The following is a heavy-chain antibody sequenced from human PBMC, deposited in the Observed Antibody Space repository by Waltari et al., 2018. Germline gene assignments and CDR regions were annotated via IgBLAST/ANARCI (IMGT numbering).Heavy chain of an antibody. J-gene: IGHJ4*02. Sequence: QVQLVQSGAEVKKPGSSVKVSCKASGGTFSSYTISWVRQAPGQGLELMERIIPILVIANYAQKFQGRVTMTADKSTSTAYMELSSLRSEDTAVYYCARDRQWLEVYYFDYWGQGTLVTVSS. V-gene: IGHV1-69*08. CDR3: ARDRQWLEVYYFDY. CDR1: GGTFSSYT. CDR2: IIPILVIA. D-gene: IGHD6-19*01.